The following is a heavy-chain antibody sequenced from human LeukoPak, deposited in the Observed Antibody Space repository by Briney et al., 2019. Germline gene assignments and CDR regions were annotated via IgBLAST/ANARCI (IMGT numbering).Heavy chain of an antibody. Sequence: SETLSLTCTVSGGSISSYYWSWIRQPPGKGLEWIGYIYYSGSTNYNPSLKSRVTISVDTSENQFSLKLSSVTAADTAVYYCARDRGGGYDILTGYSSFDYWGQGTLVTVSS. CDR2: IYYSGST. D-gene: IGHD3-9*01. CDR1: GGSISSYY. J-gene: IGHJ4*02. CDR3: ARDRGGGYDILTGYSSFDY. V-gene: IGHV4-59*12.